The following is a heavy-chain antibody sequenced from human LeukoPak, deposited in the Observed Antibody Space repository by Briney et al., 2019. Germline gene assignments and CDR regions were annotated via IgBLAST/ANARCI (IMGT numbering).Heavy chain of an antibody. CDR3: ARERALYHGNAGFDY. V-gene: IGHV3-11*06. CDR2: ISRNSYT. Sequence: TGGSLRLSWAASGFTFSDYYVSWIRQAPGKGLEWVSYISRNSYTNYADSVKGRFTISRDNAKNSLYLQMNSLRDDDTAVYYCARERALYHGNAGFDYWGQGTLVTVSA. D-gene: IGHD3-10*01. CDR1: GFTFSDYY. J-gene: IGHJ4*02.